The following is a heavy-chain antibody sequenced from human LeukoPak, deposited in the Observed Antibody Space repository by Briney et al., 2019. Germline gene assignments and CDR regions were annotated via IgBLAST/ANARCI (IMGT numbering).Heavy chain of an antibody. V-gene: IGHV1-2*02. CDR1: GYTFTDYY. J-gene: IGHJ6*03. Sequence: ASVKVSCKASGYTFTDYYMHWVRQAPGQGLEWMGWINPNSGGTNYAQKFQGRVTMTRDTSISTAYMELSRLRSDDTAVYYCASCSNGVHYYYYMDVWGKGTTVTVSS. CDR3: ASCSNGVHYYYYMDV. D-gene: IGHD1-1*01. CDR2: INPNSGGT.